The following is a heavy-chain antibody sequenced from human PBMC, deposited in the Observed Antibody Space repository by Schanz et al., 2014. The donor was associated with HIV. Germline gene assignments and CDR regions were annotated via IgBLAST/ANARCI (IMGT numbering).Heavy chain of an antibody. D-gene: IGHD6-19*01. J-gene: IGHJ6*02. CDR3: AKDLGSSGWYENYYGMDV. V-gene: IGHV3-23*04. CDR1: GFTFSSYA. CDR2: VGYGGDNT. Sequence: EVQLVESGGGLVQPGGSLRLSCAASGFTFSSYAMSWVRLAPGKGLEWVSTVGYGGDNTYYADSVEGRFTISRDNSRKTLYLQMNSLRAEDTAVYYCAKDLGSSGWYENYYGMDVWGQGTTVTVSS.